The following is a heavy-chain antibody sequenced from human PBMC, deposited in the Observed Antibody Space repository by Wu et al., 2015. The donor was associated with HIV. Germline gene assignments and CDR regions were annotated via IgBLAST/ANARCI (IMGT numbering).Heavy chain of an antibody. CDR2: ISAYNGNT. CDR1: GYTLTELS. Sequence: QVQLVQSGAEVKKPGASVKVSCKVSGYTLTELSMHWVRQAPGKGLEWMGWISAYNGNTNYAQKLQGRVTMTTDTSTSTAYMELRSLRSDDTAVYYCARDRDTMVRGAGDYWGQGNAGHRLL. V-gene: IGHV1-18*01. J-gene: IGHJ4*02. CDR3: ARDRDTMVRGAGDY. D-gene: IGHD3-10*01.